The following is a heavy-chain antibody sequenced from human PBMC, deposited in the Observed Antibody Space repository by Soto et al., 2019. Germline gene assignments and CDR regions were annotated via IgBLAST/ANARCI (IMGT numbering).Heavy chain of an antibody. CDR1: GYTFTSYD. D-gene: IGHD6-19*01. Sequence: QVQLVQSGAEVKKPGASVKVSCKASGYTFTSYDINWVRQATGQVLEWMGWMNPNSGNTGYAQKFQGRVTMTRNTSIRPDYIELSSLRSEDTAVYYCARGTAAVGYFQHWGQGTLVTVSS. CDR3: ARGTAAVGYFQH. CDR2: MNPNSGNT. J-gene: IGHJ1*01. V-gene: IGHV1-8*01.